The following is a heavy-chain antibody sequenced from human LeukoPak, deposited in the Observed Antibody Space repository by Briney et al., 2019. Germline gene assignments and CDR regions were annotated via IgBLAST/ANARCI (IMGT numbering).Heavy chain of an antibody. V-gene: IGHV3-66*01. CDR1: GFTVSSTY. D-gene: IGHD3-10*01. J-gene: IGHJ6*03. CDR3: ARGDYGSGSPYYYYYMDV. CDR2: TYSGGST. Sequence: PGGSLRLSCIASGFTVSSTYMSWVRQAPGKGLEWVSVTYSGGSTYYADSVKGRCTISRDNSKNTLYLQMNSLRGEDTAVYYCARGDYGSGSPYYYYYMDVWGKGTTVTISS.